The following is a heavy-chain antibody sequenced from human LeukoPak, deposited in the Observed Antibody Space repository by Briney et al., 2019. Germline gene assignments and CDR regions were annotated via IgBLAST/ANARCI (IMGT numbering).Heavy chain of an antibody. J-gene: IGHJ4*02. CDR3: ARGGGVIAVTSLDY. D-gene: IGHD2-21*01. V-gene: IGHV1-69*05. CDR2: IIPTFGTV. CDR1: GGTFSSYA. Sequence: GASVKVSCKASGGTFSSYAYNWVRQAPGQGLEWMGGIIPTFGTVKYAQKLQGRVTITTDETRSTAYMELSSLRSEDTAVYYCARGGGVIAVTSLDYWGQGTLVTVSS.